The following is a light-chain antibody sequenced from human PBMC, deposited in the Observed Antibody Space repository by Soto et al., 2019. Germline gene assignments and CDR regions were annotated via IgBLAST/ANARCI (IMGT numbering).Light chain of an antibody. J-gene: IGKJ1*01. CDR2: GAS. CDR3: QQYGSSRT. Sequence: EIVLTQSPGTLSLSPGKRATLSCRASQSVSSRYLAWYQQKPGQAPRLLIYGASNRATGIPDRFSGSGSGTDFTLTVSRLEPEDFAMYYCQQYGSSRTFGQGTKVDIK. V-gene: IGKV3-20*01. CDR1: QSVSSRY.